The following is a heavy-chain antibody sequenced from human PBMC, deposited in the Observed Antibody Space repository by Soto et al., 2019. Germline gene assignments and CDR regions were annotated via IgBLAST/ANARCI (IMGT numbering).Heavy chain of an antibody. CDR2: MYFGGSF. CDR3: ARSYYDGTAFAVDP. J-gene: IGHJ5*02. CDR1: GASVSTGY. Sequence: QMQLQVSGPGLVKPSETLSLTCTVSGASVSTGYWSWIRQPPGKGLEWIGFMYFGGSFNYNPSLTSRATISVETSKNQFSMKVTSVTAADTAVYYCARSYYDGTAFAVDPWGQGTLVTVSS. D-gene: IGHD3-22*01. V-gene: IGHV4-59*02.